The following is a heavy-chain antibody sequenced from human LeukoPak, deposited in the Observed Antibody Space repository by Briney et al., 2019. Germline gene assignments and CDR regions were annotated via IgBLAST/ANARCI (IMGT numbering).Heavy chain of an antibody. CDR2: INTGGNSI. D-gene: IGHD6-6*01. J-gene: IGHJ3*01. V-gene: IGHV3-48*01. Sequence: GGSLRLSCAASGFTFSPYTMHWFRQSPGRGLEWVSYINTGGNSIYYADSVKGRFTISRDNARSSVYLQMNSLRAEDTAVYYCARDASMCAFDFWVQGTMVTVSS. CDR1: GFTFSPYT. CDR3: ARDASMCAFDF.